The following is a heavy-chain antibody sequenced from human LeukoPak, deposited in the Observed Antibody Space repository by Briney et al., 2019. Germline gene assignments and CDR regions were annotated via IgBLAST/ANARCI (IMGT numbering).Heavy chain of an antibody. V-gene: IGHV1-2*02. Sequence: ASVKVSCKASGYIFTDYFIHWVRQTPGEGLEWMGWINSGSGGTNYAQKFQGRVTTTRDTSISTTYMELSRLTSDDTAVYFCARDGGFDYWGQGTLVTVSS. D-gene: IGHD3-16*01. CDR1: GYIFTDYF. CDR3: ARDGGFDY. J-gene: IGHJ4*02. CDR2: INSGSGGT.